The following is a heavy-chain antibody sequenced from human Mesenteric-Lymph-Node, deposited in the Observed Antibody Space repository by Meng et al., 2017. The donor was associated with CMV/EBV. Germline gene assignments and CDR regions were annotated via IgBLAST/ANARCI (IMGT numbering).Heavy chain of an antibody. J-gene: IGHJ5*02. CDR3: AREVGGNWFDP. CDR2: SSGSGDST. Sequence: GESLKISCAASGFTFDSYAMSWVRQAPGKGLEWVAASSGSGDSTDYADSVKGRFTISRDNSKNTLYLQMNSLRAGDTAVYYCAREVGGNWFDPWGQGTLVTVSS. CDR1: GFTFDSYA. D-gene: IGHD3-10*01. V-gene: IGHV3-23*01.